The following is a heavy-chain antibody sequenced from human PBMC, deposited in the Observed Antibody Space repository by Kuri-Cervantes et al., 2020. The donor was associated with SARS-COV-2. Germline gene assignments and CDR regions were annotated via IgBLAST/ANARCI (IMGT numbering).Heavy chain of an antibody. CDR3: ASPPWEYQLLSPYFDY. CDR2: TSYDGSNK. CDR1: GFTFSSYA. D-gene: IGHD2-2*01. Sequence: GGSLRLSCAASGFTFSSYAMHWVRQAPGKGLEWVAVTSYDGSNKYYADSVKGRFTISRDNSKNTLYLQMNSLRAEDTAVYYCASPPWEYQLLSPYFDYWGPGNRVTVSS. J-gene: IGHJ4*02. V-gene: IGHV3-30*04.